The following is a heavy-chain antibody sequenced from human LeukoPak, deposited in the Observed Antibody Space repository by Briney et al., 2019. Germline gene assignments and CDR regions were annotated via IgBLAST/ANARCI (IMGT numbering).Heavy chain of an antibody. Sequence: PGGSLRLSCAASGITSSVYWMSRVRQAPGKGLEWVANIKQDGSEKYYRDSVQGRFTISRDNAKNSLYLQMNSLRAEDTAVYYCARSGSGYFDYWGQGSLVTVSS. J-gene: IGHJ4*02. CDR3: ARSGSGYFDY. CDR2: IKQDGSEK. V-gene: IGHV3-7*01. CDR1: GITSSVYW.